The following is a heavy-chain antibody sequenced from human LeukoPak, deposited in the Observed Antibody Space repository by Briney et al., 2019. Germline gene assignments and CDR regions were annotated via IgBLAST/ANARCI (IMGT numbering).Heavy chain of an antibody. CDR3: ARDRGGNWFDP. CDR2: INPNSGGT. D-gene: IGHD3-3*01. V-gene: IGHV1-2*02. CDR1: GYTFTGYY. J-gene: IGHJ5*02. Sequence: ASVKVSCKASGYTFTGYYMHWMRQAPGQGLEWMGWINPNSGGTNYAQKFQGRVTMTRDTSISTAYMELSRLRSDDTAVYYCARDRGGNWFDPWGQGTLVIVSS.